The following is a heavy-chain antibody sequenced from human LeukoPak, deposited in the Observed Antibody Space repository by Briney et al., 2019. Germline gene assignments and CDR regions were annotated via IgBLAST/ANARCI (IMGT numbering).Heavy chain of an antibody. CDR2: NSGSGDST. Sequence: GGSLRLSCAVSGFTFSSYAMAWVRQAPGKGLEWVSANSGSGDSTYYADSVKGRFTISRDNSKNTLYMQMNSLRAEDTAVYYCAKDVRGNGYYFDYWGQGTLVTVSS. CDR3: AKDVRGNGYYFDY. J-gene: IGHJ4*02. V-gene: IGHV3-23*01. D-gene: IGHD3-10*02. CDR1: GFTFSSYA.